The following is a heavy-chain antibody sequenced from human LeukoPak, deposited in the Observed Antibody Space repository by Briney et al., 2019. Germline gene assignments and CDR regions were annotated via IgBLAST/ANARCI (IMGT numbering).Heavy chain of an antibody. CDR2: IHTNGNT. J-gene: IGHJ5*02. Sequence: GGSLRLSCAASGLTVSSNYMTWVRQAPGKGLEWVSIIHTNGNTYYANSVKGRFTISRDNSKNTLYLQMNSLRTEDTAVYYCASSRTAASSNWFDPWGQGTLVTVSS. V-gene: IGHV3-53*01. CDR3: ASSRTAASSNWFDP. CDR1: GLTVSSNY. D-gene: IGHD6-13*01.